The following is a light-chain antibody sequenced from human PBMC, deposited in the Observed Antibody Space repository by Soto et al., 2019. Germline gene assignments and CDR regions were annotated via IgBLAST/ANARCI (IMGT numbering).Light chain of an antibody. J-gene: IGLJ3*02. Sequence: QSVLTQPPSVSGAPGQRVTISCTGSSSNIGAGYDVHWYQHLPGTAPKLLIYGNNNRPSGVPDRFSGSKSGTSASLAITGLQAEDEADYYCQYYDTNLSAWVFGGGTKLTVL. V-gene: IGLV1-40*01. CDR1: SSNIGAGYD. CDR2: GNN. CDR3: QYYDTNLSAWV.